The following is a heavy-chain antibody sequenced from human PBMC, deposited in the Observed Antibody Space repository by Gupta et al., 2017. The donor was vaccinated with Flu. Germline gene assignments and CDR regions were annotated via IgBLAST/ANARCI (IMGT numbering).Heavy chain of an antibody. CDR2: ISYDGSNE. J-gene: IGHJ6*02. D-gene: IGHD3-22*01. V-gene: IGHV3-30*18. CDR3: TKAGSSGYYSHYYGLDV. Sequence: QAQLVESGGGVVQPGRSLRLSCAASGFTFSGHGMHRVRQAPGRGLEWMTFISYDGSNEYYADSVKGRFTISRDNSKNTLYLQMNSLRAEDTAVYYCTKAGSSGYYSHYYGLDVWGPGTTVTVSS. CDR1: GFTFSGHG.